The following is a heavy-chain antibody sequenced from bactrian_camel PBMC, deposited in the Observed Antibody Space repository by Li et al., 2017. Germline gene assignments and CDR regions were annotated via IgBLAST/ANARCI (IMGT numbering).Heavy chain of an antibody. Sequence: VQLVESGGGLVQPGGSLRLSCVASGFDFDTYDMSGVRQVPGKGLEWVSRVYDSADTYYADSVKGRFTISRENAKNTLSLQMNSLESEDTAMYYWAERSGLGAKKGGFNYWGQGTQVTVS. CDR1: GFDFDTYD. V-gene: IGHV3S10*01. D-gene: IGHD2*01. CDR3: AERSGLGAKKGGFNY. J-gene: IGHJ4*01. CDR2: VYDSADT.